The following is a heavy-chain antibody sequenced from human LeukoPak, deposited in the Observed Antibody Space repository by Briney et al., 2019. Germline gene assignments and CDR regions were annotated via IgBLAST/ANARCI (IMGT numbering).Heavy chain of an antibody. J-gene: IGHJ6*03. Sequence: SETLSLTCTVSGYSISNGYYWSWIRQPPGKGLEWIGYIYYSGSTNYNPSLKSRVTISVDTSKNQFSLKLSSVTAADTAVYYCARVVPAAKGYYYYYMDVWGKGTTVTISS. D-gene: IGHD2-2*01. CDR2: IYYSGST. CDR3: ARVVPAAKGYYYYYMDV. CDR1: GYSISNGYY. V-gene: IGHV4-59*01.